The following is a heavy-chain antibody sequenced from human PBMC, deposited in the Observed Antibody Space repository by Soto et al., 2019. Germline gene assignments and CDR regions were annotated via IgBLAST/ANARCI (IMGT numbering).Heavy chain of an antibody. CDR2: THYSGST. V-gene: IGHV4-30-4*01. J-gene: IGHJ4*02. CDR1: GGSVSSGYSY. CDR3: VRVWTHFSGGACHEAVDY. Sequence: QVQLQESGPGLVKPSQTLSLPCTVSGGSVSSGYSYWTWIRQPPGKGLEWIGYTHYSGSTHYSPSLTCRRTISPDAPRNQLSTKLSAVTAADTAVYYCVRVWTHFSGGACHEAVDYWGQGALVTVSS. D-gene: IGHD2-15*01.